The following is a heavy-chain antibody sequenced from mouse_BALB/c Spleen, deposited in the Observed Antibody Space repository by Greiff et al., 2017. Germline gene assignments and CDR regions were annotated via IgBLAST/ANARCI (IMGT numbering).Heavy chain of an antibody. J-gene: IGHJ4*01. Sequence: EVMLVESGGGLVQPGGSLKLSCAASGFTFSSYGMSWVRQTPDKRLELVATINSNGGSTYYPDSVKGRFTISRDNAKNTLYLQMSSLKSEDTAMYYCARLGSTSPYYYAMDYWGQGTSVTVSS. D-gene: IGHD2-14*01. CDR1: GFTFSSYG. CDR3: ARLGSTSPYYYAMDY. V-gene: IGHV5-6-3*01. CDR2: INSNGGST.